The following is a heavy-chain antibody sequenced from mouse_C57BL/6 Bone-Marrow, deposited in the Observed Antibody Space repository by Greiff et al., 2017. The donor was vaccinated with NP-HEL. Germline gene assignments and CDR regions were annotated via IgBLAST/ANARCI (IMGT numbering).Heavy chain of an antibody. V-gene: IGHV1-77*01. CDR2: IGPGSGST. CDR1: GYTFTDYY. D-gene: IGHD1-1*01. J-gene: IGHJ3*01. CDR3: AREDNYYGSSYWFAY. Sequence: VQLQQSGAELVKPGASVKISCKASGYTFTDYYINWVKQRPGQGLEWIGKIGPGSGSTYYNEKFKGKATLTADKSSSTAYMQLSSLTSEYSAVYFCAREDNYYGSSYWFAYWGQGTLVTVSA.